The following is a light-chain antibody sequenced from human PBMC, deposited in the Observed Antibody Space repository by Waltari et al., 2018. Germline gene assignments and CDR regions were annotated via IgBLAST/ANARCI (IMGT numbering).Light chain of an antibody. CDR3: SSRTTSTTLV. J-gene: IGLJ3*02. CDR2: DVN. V-gene: IGLV2-14*03. Sequence: QSALTQPASVSASPGQSITISCTGTSSDVGYSNYVSWYQHHPGKAPKLIIYDVNNRPSGGSHRFAGSKSSNTASRAISGLQAEDEADYYCSSRTTSTTLVFGGGTKLTVL. CDR1: SSDVGYSNY.